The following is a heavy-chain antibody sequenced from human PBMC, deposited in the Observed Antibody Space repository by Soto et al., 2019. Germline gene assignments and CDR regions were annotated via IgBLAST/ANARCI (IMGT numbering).Heavy chain of an antibody. V-gene: IGHV3-30-3*01. D-gene: IGHD3-16*01. CDR2: ISYDGSHK. J-gene: IGHJ5*02. CDR3: ARDDFYDYVWGNSHPNCFDP. CDR1: GFTFSSYA. Sequence: GGSLTLSCAASGFTFSSYAMHWVRQAPGKGLEWVAVISYDGSHKYYADSVKGRFSISRDNSKNTLYLQLNSLRAEDTAVYSCARDDFYDYVWGNSHPNCFDPWGQGTLVTVSS.